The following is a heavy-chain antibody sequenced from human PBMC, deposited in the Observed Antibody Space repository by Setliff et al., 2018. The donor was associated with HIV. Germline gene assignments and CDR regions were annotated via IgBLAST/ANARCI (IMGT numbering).Heavy chain of an antibody. Sequence: GGSLRLSCAASGFTFSTYWMSWVRQAPGKGLEWVASIKQDGSEKNYMDSVKGRFTISRDNANNSLYLQMNSLRVEDTAVYYCATDCAVVGGTGSLDSWGQGTLVTVSS. CDR3: ATDCAVVGGTGSLDS. CDR2: IKQDGSEK. J-gene: IGHJ4*02. CDR1: GFTFSTYW. V-gene: IGHV3-7*05. D-gene: IGHD2-21*01.